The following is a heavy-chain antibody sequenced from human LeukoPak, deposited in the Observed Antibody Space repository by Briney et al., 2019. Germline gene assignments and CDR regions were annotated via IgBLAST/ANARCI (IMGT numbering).Heavy chain of an antibody. CDR1: GGSISGYY. CDR3: ARLEADDYGDRGSPGTPNAQSN. D-gene: IGHD4-17*01. V-gene: IGHV4-39*01. J-gene: IGHJ4*02. CDR2: IYYSGST. Sequence: PSETLSLTCTVSGGSISGYYWGWIRQPPGKGLEWIGSIYYSGSTYYNPSLKSRVTISVDTSKNQFSLRLSSVTAADTAVFYCARLEADDYGDRGSPGTPNAQSNWGQGTLVTVSS.